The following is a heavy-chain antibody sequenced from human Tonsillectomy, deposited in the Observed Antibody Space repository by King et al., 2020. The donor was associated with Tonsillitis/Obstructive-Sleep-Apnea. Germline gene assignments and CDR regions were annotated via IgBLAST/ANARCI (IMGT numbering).Heavy chain of an antibody. CDR3: ASPDLWSGYYSGMYV. D-gene: IGHD3-3*01. V-gene: IGHV3-30*04. J-gene: IGHJ6*02. Sequence: VQLVESGGGVVQPGRSLRLSCAASGFTFSSYAMHWVRQAPGKGLEWVAVISYDGSNKYYADSVKGRFTISRDNSKNTLYLQMNSLRAEDTAVYYCASPDLWSGYYSGMYVWGQGTTVTVSS. CDR1: GFTFSSYA. CDR2: ISYDGSNK.